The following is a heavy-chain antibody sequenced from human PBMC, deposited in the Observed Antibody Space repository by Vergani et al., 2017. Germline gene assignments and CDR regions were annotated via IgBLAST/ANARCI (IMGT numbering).Heavy chain of an antibody. CDR2: TYYRSKWYN. Sequence: QVQLQQSGPGLVKPSQTLSLTCAISGDSVSSNSAAWNWIRQSPSRGLEWLGRTYYRSKWYNDYAVSVKSRITINPVTSKNQFSLKLSSVTAADTAVYYCARGGVREDILTPIDYWGQGTLVTVSS. V-gene: IGHV6-1*01. J-gene: IGHJ4*02. CDR3: ARGGVREDILTPIDY. D-gene: IGHD3-9*01. CDR1: GDSVSSNSAA.